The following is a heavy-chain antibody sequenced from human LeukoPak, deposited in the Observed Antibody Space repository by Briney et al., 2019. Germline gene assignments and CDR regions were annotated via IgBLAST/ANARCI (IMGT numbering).Heavy chain of an antibody. CDR3: AKDQGYCSGGSCYSLDY. Sequence: GGSLRLSCAASGFTFSSYGMHWVRQAPGKGLEWVAVISYDGSNKYYADSVKGRFTISRDNSKNTLYLQMNSLRAEDTAVYYCAKDQGYCSGGSCYSLDYWGQGTLVTVSS. D-gene: IGHD2-15*01. V-gene: IGHV3-30*18. J-gene: IGHJ4*02. CDR1: GFTFSSYG. CDR2: ISYDGSNK.